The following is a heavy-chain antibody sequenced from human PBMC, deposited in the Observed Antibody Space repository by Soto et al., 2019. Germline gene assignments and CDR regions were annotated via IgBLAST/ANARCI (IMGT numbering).Heavy chain of an antibody. CDR2: ISYDGSNK. V-gene: IGHV3-30-3*01. Sequence: GGSLRLACAASGFTFSSYAMHWVRQAPGKGLEWVAVISYDGSNKYYADSVKGRFTISRDNSKNTLYLQMNSLRAEDTAVYYCARDSSLSYSSPLIAFGGVIAAYYFDYWGQGTLVTVSS. CDR3: ARDSSLSYSSPLIAFGGVIAAYYFDY. D-gene: IGHD3-16*02. CDR1: GFTFSSYA. J-gene: IGHJ4*02.